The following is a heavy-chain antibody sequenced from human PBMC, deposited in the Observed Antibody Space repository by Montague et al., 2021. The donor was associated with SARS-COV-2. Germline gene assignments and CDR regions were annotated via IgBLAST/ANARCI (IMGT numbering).Heavy chain of an antibody. J-gene: IGHJ4*02. CDR2: IKQDGSEK. V-gene: IGHV3-7*01. D-gene: IGHD5-18*01. CDR1: GFTFSSYW. CDR3: TRLGWGYSDGLDY. Sequence: SLRLSCAASGFTFSSYWMSWVRQAPGKGLEWVANIKQDGSEKYYVDSVKGRFSISRDNAKNSLYPQMSSLRAEDTAMYYCTRLGWGYSDGLDYWGQGTLVTVSS.